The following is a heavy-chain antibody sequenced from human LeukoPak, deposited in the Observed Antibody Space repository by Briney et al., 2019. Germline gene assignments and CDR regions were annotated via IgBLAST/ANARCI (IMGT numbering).Heavy chain of an antibody. J-gene: IGHJ3*02. Sequence: GGSLRLSCAVCGFTFSSYGMHWIRQATGKGREWVADISYDGSNKYYADSVKGRFTISRDNSKNTLYLQMNSLRAEDTAVYYCAKDLVRTAGFIDAFDIWGQGTMVTVSS. CDR2: ISYDGSNK. D-gene: IGHD6-13*01. CDR3: AKDLVRTAGFIDAFDI. CDR1: GFTFSSYG. V-gene: IGHV3-30*18.